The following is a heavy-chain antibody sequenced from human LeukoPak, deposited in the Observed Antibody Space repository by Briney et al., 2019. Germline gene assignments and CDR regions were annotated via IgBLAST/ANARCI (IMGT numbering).Heavy chain of an antibody. V-gene: IGHV1-69*01. J-gene: IGHJ5*02. CDR3: ARATAYYSWFDP. Sequence: EASVKVSCKASGGTFSSYAISWVRQAPGQGLEWMGGIIPIFGTANYAQKFQGRVTITADESTSTAYMELSSVRSEYTAVYYCARATAYYSWFDPWGQGTLVTVSS. CDR1: GGTFSSYA. CDR2: IIPIFGTA. D-gene: IGHD2-8*01.